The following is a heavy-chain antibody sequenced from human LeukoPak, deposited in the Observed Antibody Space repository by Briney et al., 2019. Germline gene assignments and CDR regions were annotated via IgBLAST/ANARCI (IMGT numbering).Heavy chain of an antibody. Sequence: PGGSLRLSCAASGFTFNRFWMSWARQAPGKGLEWVANIKHDGSQKYYVDSAKGRFTISRDNAKNSVYLQMNSLTAEDTAVYYCARDGMGGIKAFDMWGQGTMVTVSS. J-gene: IGHJ3*02. CDR3: ARDGMGGIKAFDM. CDR1: GFTFNRFW. CDR2: IKHDGSQK. V-gene: IGHV3-7*05. D-gene: IGHD3-10*01.